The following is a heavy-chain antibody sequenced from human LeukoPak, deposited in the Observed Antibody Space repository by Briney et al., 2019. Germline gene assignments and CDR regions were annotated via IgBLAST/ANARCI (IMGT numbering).Heavy chain of an antibody. D-gene: IGHD4-17*01. J-gene: IGHJ2*01. V-gene: IGHV3-53*01. CDR2: IYGGGDS. CDR1: GFTVSGGY. CDR3: AGPTTVTLNCYFDL. Sequence: AGSLRLSCAASGFTVSGGYMSWVRQAPGKGLEWVSLIYGGGDSNHADSVKGRFTVSRDNLRNTLYLQMNSLRAEDTAVYYCAGPTTVTLNCYFDLWGRGTLVTVSS.